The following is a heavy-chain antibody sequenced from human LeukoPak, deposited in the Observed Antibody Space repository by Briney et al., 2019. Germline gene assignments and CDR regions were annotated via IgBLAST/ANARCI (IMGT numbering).Heavy chain of an antibody. CDR3: ARGAQITYYYDTSGYPDY. V-gene: IGHV3-48*03. CDR1: GLTFSDYE. Sequence: GGSLRLSCAASGLTFSDYEMNWVRQAPGKGLEWVSYISSSGSTMFYADSVKGRFTISRDNAKNSLYLQMNSLRVEDTAVYYCARGAQITYYYDTSGYPDYWGQGALVTVSS. D-gene: IGHD3-22*01. J-gene: IGHJ4*01. CDR2: ISSSGSTM.